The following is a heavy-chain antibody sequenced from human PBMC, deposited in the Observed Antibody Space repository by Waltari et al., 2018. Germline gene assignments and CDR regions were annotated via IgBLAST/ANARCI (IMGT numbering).Heavy chain of an antibody. CDR2: IYHSGIT. CDR1: PGSIRSFY. V-gene: IGHV4-59*08. J-gene: IGHJ5*02. D-gene: IGHD4-4*01. Sequence: QVQLQESGPGLVKPSETLSLTCTVSPGSIRSFYWSWIRLPPGKGLEWIGYIYHSGITSYNPSLKSRVTIGVDTSKSQFSLKMRSVTAADTAVYYCARTAPPYSNAAYGGWSDPWXQGTLVTVSS. CDR3: ARTAPPYSNAAYGGWSDP.